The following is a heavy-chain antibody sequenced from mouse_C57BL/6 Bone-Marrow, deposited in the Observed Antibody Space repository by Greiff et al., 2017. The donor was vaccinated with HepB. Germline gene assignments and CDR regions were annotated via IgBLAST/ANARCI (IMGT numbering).Heavy chain of an antibody. J-gene: IGHJ3*01. D-gene: IGHD2-1*01. CDR2: INHSTGGT. V-gene: IGHV1-42*01. CDR1: GYSFTGYY. Sequence: VHVKQSGPELVKPGASVKISCKASGYSFTGYYMNWVKQSPEKSLEWIGEINHSTGGTTYNQKFKAKATLTVDKSSSTAYMQLKSLTSEDSAVYYCARGAIYGNYSAWFAYWGQGTLVTVSA. CDR3: ARGAIYGNYSAWFAY.